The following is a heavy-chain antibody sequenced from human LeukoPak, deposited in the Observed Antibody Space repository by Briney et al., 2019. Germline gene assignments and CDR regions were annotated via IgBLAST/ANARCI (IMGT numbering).Heavy chain of an antibody. CDR3: ARGDSSYPLDY. CDR2: ISSSGSYI. D-gene: IGHD3-22*01. Sequence: GGSLRLSCAASGFTFSSYSMNWVRQAPGKGLEWVSSISSSGSYIYYADSVKGRFTISIDNAKNSLYLQMNSLRAEDTAVYYCARGDSSYPLDYWGQGTLVTVSS. CDR1: GFTFSSYS. V-gene: IGHV3-21*01. J-gene: IGHJ4*02.